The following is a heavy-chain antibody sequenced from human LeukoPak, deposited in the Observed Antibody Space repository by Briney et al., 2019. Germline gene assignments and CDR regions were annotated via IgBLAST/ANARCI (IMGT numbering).Heavy chain of an antibody. CDR1: GGSFSGYY. V-gene: IGHV4-34*01. Sequence: PSGTLSLTCAVYGGSFSGYYWSWIRQPPGKGLEWIGEINHSGSTNYNPSLKSRVTISVDTSKNQFSLKLSSVTAADTAVYYCAGGPTTGYYYYMDVWGKGTTVTVSS. CDR3: AGGPTTGYYYYMDV. J-gene: IGHJ6*03. D-gene: IGHD3-9*01. CDR2: INHSGST.